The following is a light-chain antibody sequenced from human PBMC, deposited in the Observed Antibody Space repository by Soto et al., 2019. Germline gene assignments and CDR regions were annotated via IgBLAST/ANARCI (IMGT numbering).Light chain of an antibody. Sequence: QSALTQPPSASGSPGQSVPLSCSGISSDIRDSNYVSWYQQHPGKAPKLVVSEVTKRPSGVPDRFSGSRSGTTAFLTISGLQTEDEADYYCGSKAGSDKHVVFGGGTKLTVL. CDR3: GSKAGSDKHVV. J-gene: IGLJ2*01. CDR2: EVT. V-gene: IGLV2-8*01. CDR1: SSDIRDSNY.